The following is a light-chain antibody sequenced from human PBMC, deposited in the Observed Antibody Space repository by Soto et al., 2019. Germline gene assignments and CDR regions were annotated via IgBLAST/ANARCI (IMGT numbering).Light chain of an antibody. Sequence: EIVLTQSPGTLSLSPGERATLSCRASHTISSSYLAWYQQKPGQAPRLLMYGISRRATGIPDRFSGSGSGTDFTPAITILEPEDFAVYYCQQYVTSSPLTFGQGTKVEIK. CDR2: GIS. J-gene: IGKJ1*01. V-gene: IGKV3-20*01. CDR3: QQYVTSSPLT. CDR1: HTISSSY.